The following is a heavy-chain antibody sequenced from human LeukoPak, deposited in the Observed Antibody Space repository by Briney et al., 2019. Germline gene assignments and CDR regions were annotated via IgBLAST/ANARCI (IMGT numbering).Heavy chain of an antibody. Sequence: ASVKVSCKASGYTFTSYGISWVRQAPGQGLEWMGWISAYNGNTNSAQKLHGRVTMTTDTSTRTAYMELRSLSSDDTTVYYGARGGSWFRYDYWGQATLVTVSS. J-gene: IGHJ4*02. V-gene: IGHV1-18*01. D-gene: IGHD6-13*01. CDR1: GYTFTSYG. CDR2: ISAYNGNT. CDR3: ARGGSWFRYDY.